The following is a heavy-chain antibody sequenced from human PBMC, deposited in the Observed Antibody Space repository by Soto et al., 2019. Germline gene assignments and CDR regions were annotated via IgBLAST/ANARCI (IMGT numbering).Heavy chain of an antibody. CDR3: ARGDGDYAIFDY. CDR2: IYSGGST. D-gene: IGHD4-17*01. J-gene: IGHJ4*02. V-gene: IGHV3-53*04. Sequence: ETLSLTCTVSGGSISSSSYYWGWIRQPPGKGLEWVSVIYSGGSTYYADSVKGRFTISRHNSKNTLYLQMNSLRAEDTAVYYCARGDGDYAIFDYWGQGTLVTVSS. CDR1: GGSISSSSYY.